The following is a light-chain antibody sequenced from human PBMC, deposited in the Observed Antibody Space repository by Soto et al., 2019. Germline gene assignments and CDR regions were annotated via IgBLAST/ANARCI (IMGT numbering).Light chain of an antibody. Sequence: QSVLTQPPSASGTPGQRVTISCSGSGSNIGSNYVYWYQQLPGLAPKVLIYRNGQRPPGVPDRISGSKSGTSASLAIIGLRSEDEAEYHCAAWNDSLSVPVFGGGT. CDR3: AAWNDSLSVPV. CDR1: GSNIGSNY. V-gene: IGLV1-47*01. J-gene: IGLJ2*01. CDR2: RNG.